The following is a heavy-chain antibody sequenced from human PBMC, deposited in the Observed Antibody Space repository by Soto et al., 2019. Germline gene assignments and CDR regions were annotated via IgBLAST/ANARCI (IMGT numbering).Heavy chain of an antibody. Sequence: ASVKVSCKASGFTLTSSAMQWVRQARGQRLEWIGWIVVGSGNTNYAQKFQERVTITRDMSTSTAYMELSSLRSEDTAVYYCAADNITMVRGVYYYGMDVWGQGTTVTVSS. CDR2: IVVGSGNT. CDR3: AADNITMVRGVYYYGMDV. J-gene: IGHJ6*02. CDR1: GFTLTSSA. D-gene: IGHD3-10*01. V-gene: IGHV1-58*02.